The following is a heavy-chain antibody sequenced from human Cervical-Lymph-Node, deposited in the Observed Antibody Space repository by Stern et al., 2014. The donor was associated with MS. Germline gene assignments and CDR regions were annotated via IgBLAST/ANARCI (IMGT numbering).Heavy chain of an antibody. CDR1: GFTFSTYS. D-gene: IGHD6-13*01. Sequence: EVHLVESGGGLVKPGGSLRLSCSASGFTFSTYSMNWVRQAPGKGLEWVSSIGSSGSYTYYADSVKGRFTIYRDNAKNSLYLQMNGLRAEDAGVYYCGGSTAAVGTEIHYWGQGSQVTVSS. CDR3: GGSTAAVGTEIHY. J-gene: IGHJ4*02. V-gene: IGHV3-21*01. CDR2: IGSSGSYT.